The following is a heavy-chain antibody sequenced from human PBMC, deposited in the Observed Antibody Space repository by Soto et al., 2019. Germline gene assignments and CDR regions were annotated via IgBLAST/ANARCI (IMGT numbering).Heavy chain of an antibody. D-gene: IGHD3-22*01. Sequence: LXLSGAASVFTFSSYFMSWVRQAPGKGLEWAANIKQDGSEEYYVDSVKGRFTISRDNAKNSVYLQMNSLRAEDTAVYYCARVVYFDRSAYGLWGQGTMVTVSS. CDR1: VFTFSSYF. J-gene: IGHJ3*01. CDR2: IKQDGSEE. CDR3: ARVVYFDRSAYGL. V-gene: IGHV3-7*01.